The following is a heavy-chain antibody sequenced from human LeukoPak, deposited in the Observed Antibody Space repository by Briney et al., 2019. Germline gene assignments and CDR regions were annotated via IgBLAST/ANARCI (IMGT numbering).Heavy chain of an antibody. V-gene: IGHV3-74*01. CDR3: AVVDSSGWYCHDY. D-gene: IGHD6-19*01. J-gene: IGHJ4*02. Sequence: GGSLRLSCAASGFIFSDYWMHWVRHGPGMGLVWVSRIKSDGSSTSYADSVKGRFTISRDNAKNTVYVHMNSLRDEDTAVYYCAVVDSSGWYCHDYWGQGTLVTVSS. CDR1: GFIFSDYW. CDR2: IKSDGSST.